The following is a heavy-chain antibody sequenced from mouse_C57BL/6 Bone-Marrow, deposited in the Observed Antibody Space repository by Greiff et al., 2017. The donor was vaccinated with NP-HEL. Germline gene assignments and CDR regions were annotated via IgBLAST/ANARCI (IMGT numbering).Heavy chain of an antibody. CDR1: GYAFSSSW. Sequence: VKLQESGPELVKPGASVKISCKASGYAFSSSWMNWVKQRPGKGLEWIGRIYPGDGDTNYNGKFKGKATLTADKSSSTAYMQLSSLTSEDSAVYFCAREDYEPFAYWGQGTLVTVSA. CDR3: AREDYEPFAY. D-gene: IGHD2-4*01. J-gene: IGHJ3*01. CDR2: IYPGDGDT. V-gene: IGHV1-82*01.